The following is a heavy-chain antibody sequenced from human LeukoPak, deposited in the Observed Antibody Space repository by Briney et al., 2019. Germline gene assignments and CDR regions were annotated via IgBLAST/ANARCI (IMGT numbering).Heavy chain of an antibody. CDR2: INHSGST. CDR1: GGSFSGYY. D-gene: IGHD2-15*01. Sequence: SETLSLTCAVYGGSFSGYYWSWIRQPPGKGVEWIGEINHSGSTNYNPSLKSRVTISVDTSKNQFSLKLSSVTAADTAVYYCARGLAQSGDCSGGSCYSGAYYFDYWGQGTLVTVSS. V-gene: IGHV4-34*01. J-gene: IGHJ4*02. CDR3: ARGLAQSGDCSGGSCYSGAYYFDY.